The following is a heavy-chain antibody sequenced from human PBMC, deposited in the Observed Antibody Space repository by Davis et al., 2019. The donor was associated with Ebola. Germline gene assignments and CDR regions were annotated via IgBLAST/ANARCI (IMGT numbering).Heavy chain of an antibody. D-gene: IGHD5-24*01. CDR1: GYTFTSYY. V-gene: IGHV1-46*01. J-gene: IGHJ5*01. CDR3: ATEQYGDGYTPYDS. CDR2: INPSGGST. Sequence: AASVKVSCKASGYTFTSYYMHWVRQAPGQGLEWMGIINPSGGSTSYAQKFQGRVTMTRDTSTSTVYMELSRLRFEDTAVYYCATEQYGDGYTPYDSWGQGTLVTVSS.